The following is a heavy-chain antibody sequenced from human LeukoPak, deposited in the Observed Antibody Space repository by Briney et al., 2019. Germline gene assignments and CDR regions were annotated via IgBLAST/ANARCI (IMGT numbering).Heavy chain of an antibody. CDR2: IDSSGVST. CDR1: GFTFSAST. J-gene: IGHJ4*02. CDR3: AKEDYDYVWGNFNY. D-gene: IGHD3-16*01. V-gene: IGHV3-21*04. Sequence: GGSLRLSCAASGFTFSASTMNWVRQAPGKGLEWVSSIDSSGVSTFCVASLRGRFTISRDNAKNSLYLQMITLRVDDTAIYYCAKEDYDYVWGNFNYWGQGTLVTVSS.